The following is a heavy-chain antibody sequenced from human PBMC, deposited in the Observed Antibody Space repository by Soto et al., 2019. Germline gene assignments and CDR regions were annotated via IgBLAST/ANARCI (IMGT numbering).Heavy chain of an antibody. CDR2: ISSSSSYI. J-gene: IGHJ4*02. D-gene: IGHD6-13*01. V-gene: IGHV3-21*01. CDR3: ARGKAHFYSSSYADY. CDR1: GFTFSSYS. Sequence: GGSLRLSCAASGFTFSSYSMNWVRQAPGKGLEWVSSISSSSSYIYYADSVKGRFTISRDNAKNSLYLQMNSLRAEDTAVYYCARGKAHFYSSSYADYWGQGTLVTVSS.